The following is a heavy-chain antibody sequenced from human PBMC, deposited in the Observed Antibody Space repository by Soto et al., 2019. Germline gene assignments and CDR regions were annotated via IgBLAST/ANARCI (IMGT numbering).Heavy chain of an antibody. CDR3: ARDYGHDCSGGNCYFYF. J-gene: IGHJ4*02. D-gene: IGHD2-15*01. Sequence: GASVKVSCKASGGTFSRHAINWVRQAPGHGLQWMGGIVPLFGTAIYAQKFQGRVTITADESTSTAHMELRSLRSEDTAVYYCARDYGHDCSGGNCYFYFWGQGTLVTSPQ. CDR1: GGTFSRHA. V-gene: IGHV1-69*13. CDR2: IVPLFGTA.